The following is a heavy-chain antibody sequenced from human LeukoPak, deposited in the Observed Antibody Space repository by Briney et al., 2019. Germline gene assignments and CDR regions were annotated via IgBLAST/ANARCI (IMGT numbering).Heavy chain of an antibody. CDR3: ARDHYDISEYVTY. V-gene: IGHV1-18*01. CDR2: ISAYNGNT. CDR1: GYTFTNYG. J-gene: IGHJ4*02. D-gene: IGHD3-22*01. Sequence: ASVKVSCKASGYTFTNYGVSWVRQAPGQRLEWMGWISAYNGNTNYAQKFQGRVTMTTDTSTSTAYMELRSLRSDDTAVYYCARDHYDISEYVTYWGQGTLVTVSS.